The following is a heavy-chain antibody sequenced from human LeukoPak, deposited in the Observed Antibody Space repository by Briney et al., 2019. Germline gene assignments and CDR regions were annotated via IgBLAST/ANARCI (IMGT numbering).Heavy chain of an antibody. CDR1: GFTFSSYG. J-gene: IGHJ4*02. V-gene: IGHV3-30*02. CDR2: IGIDASYK. CDR3: AKEMSDDSGPLGY. D-gene: IGHD3-22*01. Sequence: PGGSLRLSCAASGFTFSSYGMHWVRQAPDKGLEWVTFIGIDASYKYYRDSVKGRFTISRDTSKNTLYLQMNSLRADDTGVYYCAKEMSDDSGPLGYWGQGTLVTVSS.